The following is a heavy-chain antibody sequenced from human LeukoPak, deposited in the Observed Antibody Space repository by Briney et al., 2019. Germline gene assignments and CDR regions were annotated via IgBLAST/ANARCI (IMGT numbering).Heavy chain of an antibody. V-gene: IGHV4-4*07. CDR3: ASHYGSGSYNWFDP. D-gene: IGHD3-10*01. Sequence: SETLSLTCTVSGGSISSYYWSWIRQPAGKGLEWIGRIYTSGSTNYNPSLKSRVTISVDTSKNQFSLKLSSVTAADTAVYYCASHYGSGSYNWFDPWGQGTLVTVSS. J-gene: IGHJ5*02. CDR2: IYTSGST. CDR1: GGSISSYY.